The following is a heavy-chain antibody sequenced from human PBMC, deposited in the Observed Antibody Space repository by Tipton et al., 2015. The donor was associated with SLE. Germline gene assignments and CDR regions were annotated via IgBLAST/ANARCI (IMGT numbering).Heavy chain of an antibody. CDR3: ARGKRGVYGGKGYNWFDP. J-gene: IGHJ5*02. CDR1: GGSISSGGYS. CDR2: IYHSGST. V-gene: IGHV4-30-2*01. Sequence: TLSLTCAVSGGSISSGGYSWSWIRQPPGKGLEWIGYIYHSGSTYYNPSLKSRVTISVDTSKNQFSLKLSSVTAADTAVYYCARGKRGVYGGKGYNWFDPWGQGTLVTVSS. D-gene: IGHD4-23*01.